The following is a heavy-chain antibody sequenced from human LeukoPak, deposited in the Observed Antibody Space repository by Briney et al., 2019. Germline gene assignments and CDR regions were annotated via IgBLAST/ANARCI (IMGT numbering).Heavy chain of an antibody. Sequence: GGSLRLSCAASGFTFNNYAMSWVRQAPGKGLEWVSGISGSGGSTYYADSVKGRFTISRDNSKNSLYLQMNSLRAEDTAVYYCASLSGWGAFDIWGQGTMVTVSS. CDR1: GFTFNNYA. CDR3: ASLSGWGAFDI. D-gene: IGHD3-16*01. CDR2: ISGSGGST. V-gene: IGHV3-23*01. J-gene: IGHJ3*02.